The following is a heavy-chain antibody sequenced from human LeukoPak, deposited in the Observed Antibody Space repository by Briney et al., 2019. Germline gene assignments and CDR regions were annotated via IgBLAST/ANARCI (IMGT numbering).Heavy chain of an antibody. Sequence: GGSLRLSCAASGFTFSSYSMNWVRQAPGKGLEWVSSISSSSSYIYYADSVKGRFTISRDNAKNSLYLQMNSLRAEDTAVYYCARVGLPGYSSPEYYYYGMDVWGQGTTVTVSS. D-gene: IGHD6-13*01. CDR3: ARVGLPGYSSPEYYYYGMDV. CDR1: GFTFSSYS. CDR2: ISSSSSYI. V-gene: IGHV3-21*01. J-gene: IGHJ6*02.